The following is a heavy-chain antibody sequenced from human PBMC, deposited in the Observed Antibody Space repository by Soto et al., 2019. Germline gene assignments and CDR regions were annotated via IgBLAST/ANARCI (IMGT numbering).Heavy chain of an antibody. CDR3: ARDVGMPLYYGSGSLVLWFDP. D-gene: IGHD3-10*01. CDR2: IYYSGST. V-gene: IGHV4-59*01. J-gene: IGHJ5*02. CDR1: GGSISSYY. Sequence: SETLSLTCTVSGGSISSYYWSWIRQPPGKGLEWIGYIYYSGSTNYNPSLKSRVTISVDTSKNQFSLKLSSVTAADTAVYYCARDVGMPLYYGSGSLVLWFDPWGQGTLVTVSS.